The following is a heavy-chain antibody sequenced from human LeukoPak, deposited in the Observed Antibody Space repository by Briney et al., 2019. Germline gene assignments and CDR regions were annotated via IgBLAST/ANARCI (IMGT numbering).Heavy chain of an antibody. D-gene: IGHD3-3*01. CDR2: ISAYNGNT. V-gene: IGHV1-18*01. Sequence: ASVKVSCKASGYTFTSYGISWVRQAPGQGLEWMGWISAYNGNTNYAQKLQGRVTMTTDTSTSTAYMELRSLRSDDTAVYYCARVMVGRLLEWLFLDAFDIWGQGTMVTVSS. CDR3: ARVMVGRLLEWLFLDAFDI. CDR1: GYTFTSYG. J-gene: IGHJ3*02.